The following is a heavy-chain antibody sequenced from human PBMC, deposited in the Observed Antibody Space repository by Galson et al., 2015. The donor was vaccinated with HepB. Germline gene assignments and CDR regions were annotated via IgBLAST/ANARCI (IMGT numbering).Heavy chain of an antibody. Sequence: QSGAEVKKPGESLKISCKGSGYSFTNYWIGWVRQMPGKGLEWMGIIYPGDSDTRYGPSFQGQVTISADKSISTAYLQWSSLKASDTAIYYCARRAYTSVSLRDWYFDLWGRGTLVTVSS. J-gene: IGHJ2*01. CDR1: GYSFTNYW. CDR3: ARRAYTSVSLRDWYFDL. V-gene: IGHV5-51*01. CDR2: IYPGDSDT. D-gene: IGHD5-18*01.